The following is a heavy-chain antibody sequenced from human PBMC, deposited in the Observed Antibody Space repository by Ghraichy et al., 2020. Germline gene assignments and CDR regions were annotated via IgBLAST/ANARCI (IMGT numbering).Heavy chain of an antibody. Sequence: GESLNISCAASGFTFSSYAMSWVRQAPGKGLEWVSAISGSGGSTYYADSVKGRFTISRDNSKNTLYLQMNSLRAEDTAVYYCARGDSSGYYGNYYYYGMDVWGQGTTVTVSS. J-gene: IGHJ6*02. CDR1: GFTFSSYA. CDR3: ARGDSSGYYGNYYYYGMDV. CDR2: ISGSGGST. D-gene: IGHD3-22*01. V-gene: IGHV3-23*01.